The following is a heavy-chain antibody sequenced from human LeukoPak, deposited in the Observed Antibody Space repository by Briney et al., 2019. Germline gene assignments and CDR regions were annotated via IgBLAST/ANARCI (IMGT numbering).Heavy chain of an antibody. D-gene: IGHD4-17*01. CDR1: GCTFSSYA. CDR3: AKEWQHGDYPVFDY. V-gene: IGHV3-23*01. J-gene: IGHJ4*02. CDR2: ISGSGVST. Sequence: WESLTLSCAASGCTFSSYAMSWVRQAPGKGLEWVSVISGSGVSTYYADSVKGRFTISRDNSKNTLYLQLNSLRAEDTAVYYCAKEWQHGDYPVFDYWGQGTLVTVSS.